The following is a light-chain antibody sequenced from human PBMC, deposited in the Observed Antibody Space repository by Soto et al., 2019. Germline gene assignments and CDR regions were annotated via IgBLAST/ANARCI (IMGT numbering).Light chain of an antibody. V-gene: IGKV3-20*01. CDR2: SAS. CDR1: QSISSRY. Sequence: EIGLTQSPGTLSLSPGERATLSCRASQSISSRYLAWYQQKPGQAPRLLIYSASSRATGIPDRFSGSGSGTDFSLTISRLEPEDFAEYYWQQYASSLVYTFGQGTRLDIK. J-gene: IGKJ2*01. CDR3: QQYASSLVYT.